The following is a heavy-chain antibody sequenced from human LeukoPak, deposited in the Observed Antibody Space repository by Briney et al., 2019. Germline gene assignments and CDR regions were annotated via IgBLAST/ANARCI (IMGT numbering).Heavy chain of an antibody. Sequence: ASVKVSCKASGYTLTNYVMYWVRQAPGQRREWVGGINAGNGKTKYSQKCQGRVTITGVTSPSTAYMELSSLRSEDTAVYFCARGTNIGYYFRCDDWFDPWGQGTLVTASA. CDR1: GYTLTNYV. D-gene: IGHD3-22*01. V-gene: IGHV1-3*01. CDR2: INAGNGKT. CDR3: ARGTNIGYYFRCDDWFDP. J-gene: IGHJ5*02.